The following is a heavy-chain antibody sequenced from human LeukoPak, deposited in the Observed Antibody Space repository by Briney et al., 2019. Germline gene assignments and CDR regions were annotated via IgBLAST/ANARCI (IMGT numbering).Heavy chain of an antibody. CDR1: GYTFTSYD. CDR2: MNPNSGNT. Sequence: VASVKVSCKASGYTFTSYDINWVRQAPGQGLEWMGWMNPNSGNTVYAQKFQGRVAITRNTSISTAYMELSSLRSEDTAVYYCARGNWNYYWFDPWGQGTLVTVSS. D-gene: IGHD1-7*01. J-gene: IGHJ5*02. V-gene: IGHV1-8*03. CDR3: ARGNWNYYWFDP.